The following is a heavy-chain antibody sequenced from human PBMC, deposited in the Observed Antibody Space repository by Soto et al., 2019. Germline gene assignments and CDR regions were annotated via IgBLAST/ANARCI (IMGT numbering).Heavy chain of an antibody. CDR1: GGSISSYY. CDR3: ARGGSGYYDSSGYYYVY. CDR2: IYYSGST. J-gene: IGHJ4*02. V-gene: IGHV4-59*01. Sequence: PSETLSLTCTVSGGSISSYYWSWIRQPPGKGLEWIGYIYYSGSTNYNPSLKSRVTISVDTSKNQFSLKLSSVTAADTAVYYCARGGSGYYDSSGYYYVYWGQGTLVTVSS. D-gene: IGHD3-22*01.